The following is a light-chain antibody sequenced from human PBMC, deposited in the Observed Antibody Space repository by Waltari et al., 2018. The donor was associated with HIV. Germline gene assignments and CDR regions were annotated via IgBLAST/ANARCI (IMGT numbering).Light chain of an antibody. V-gene: IGLV1-44*01. CDR1: SSNIGSNF. Sequence: QSVLTQPPSVSGTPGQNVTIPCSGSSSNIGSNFVNWYQQLPGAAPKLLIYSNDQRPSGVPDRFSGSKSGTSASLAISGLQSADEADYYCAAWDDSLNGMFGGGTRLTVL. CDR3: AAWDDSLNGM. J-gene: IGLJ3*02. CDR2: SND.